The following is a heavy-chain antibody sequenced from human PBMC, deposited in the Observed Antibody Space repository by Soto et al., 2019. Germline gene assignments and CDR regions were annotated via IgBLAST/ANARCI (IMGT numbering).Heavy chain of an antibody. CDR2: IGASNGNT. CDR1: GYTFTSYG. Sequence: QVQLVQSGAEVKKPGASVKVSCKASGYTFTSYGISWVRQAPGQGLEGMGWIGASNGNTNYAQKLQGRVTMTTDTSTSTAYMELRSLRSDDTAVYYCARVDSSGWFPSLPYYYYGMDVWGQGTTVTVSS. D-gene: IGHD6-19*01. J-gene: IGHJ6*02. CDR3: ARVDSSGWFPSLPYYYYGMDV. V-gene: IGHV1-18*01.